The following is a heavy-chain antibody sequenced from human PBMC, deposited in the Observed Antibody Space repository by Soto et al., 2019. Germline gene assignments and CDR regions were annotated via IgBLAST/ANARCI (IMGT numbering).Heavy chain of an antibody. J-gene: IGHJ2*01. CDR1: GGTFSSYT. Sequence: QVQLVQSGAEVKKPGSSVKVSCKASGGTFSSYTISWVRQAPGQGLEWMGRIIPILGIANYAQKFQGRVTITADKSTSTAYMELSSLRSEDTAVYYCARAVDSSGWDCYFDLWGRGTLVTVSS. V-gene: IGHV1-69*02. D-gene: IGHD6-19*01. CDR2: IIPILGIA. CDR3: ARAVDSSGWDCYFDL.